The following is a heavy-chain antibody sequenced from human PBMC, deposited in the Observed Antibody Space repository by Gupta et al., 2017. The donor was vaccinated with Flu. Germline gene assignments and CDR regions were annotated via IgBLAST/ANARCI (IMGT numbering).Heavy chain of an antibody. CDR3: AREYSSSYYCYYGMDV. CDR2: IWYDGSNK. D-gene: IGHD6-13*01. J-gene: IGHJ6*02. Sequence: QVQLVESGGGVVQPGRSMRLSCPASGVTFSSYGLHLVCQAPANGLEGVAVIWYDGSNKYYAYSVKGRFTISRDNSKNTLYLQMNSLRAEDTAVYYCAREYSSSYYCYYGMDVWGQGTTVSVSS. V-gene: IGHV3-33*01. CDR1: GVTFSSYG.